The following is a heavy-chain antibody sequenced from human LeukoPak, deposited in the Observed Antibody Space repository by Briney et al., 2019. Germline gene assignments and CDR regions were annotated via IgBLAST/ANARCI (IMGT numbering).Heavy chain of an antibody. CDR3: ARGAVVGATDYYYYYMDV. CDR2: INPNSGGT. J-gene: IGHJ6*03. V-gene: IGHV1-2*02. D-gene: IGHD1-26*01. Sequence: ASVKVSCKASGYTFTGYYMHWVRQAPGQGLEWMGWINPNSGGTNYAQKFQGRVTMTRDTSISTAYMELSRLRSDDTAMYYCARGAVVGATDYYYYYMDVWGKGTTVTVSS. CDR1: GYTFTGYY.